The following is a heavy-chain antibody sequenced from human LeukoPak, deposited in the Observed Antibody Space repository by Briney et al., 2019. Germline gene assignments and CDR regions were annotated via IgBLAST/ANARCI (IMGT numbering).Heavy chain of an antibody. V-gene: IGHV5-51*04. Sequence: GKSLKISCQGSGFSFTNYWIGWVRQMPGKGLEWMGIIYPDDSDTRYSPSFQGQVTISADKPISTAYMQWSSLKASDTAMYYCARGDNSGYYNYDYWGQGTLVTVSS. CDR3: ARGDNSGYYNYDY. J-gene: IGHJ4*02. CDR2: IYPDDSDT. CDR1: GFSFTNYW. D-gene: IGHD3-22*01.